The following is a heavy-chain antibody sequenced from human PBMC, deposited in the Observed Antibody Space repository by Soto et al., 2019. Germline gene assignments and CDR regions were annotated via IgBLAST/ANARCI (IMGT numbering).Heavy chain of an antibody. CDR1: GYIFSGYA. CDR2: INAGIGNT. D-gene: IGHD1-20*01. Sequence: QVQLVQSGAEVKKPGASVKVSCRASGYIFSGYAIHWVRQAPGQRPEWMGWINAGIGNTKYSQKFQGRVTITRDTSASTAYMELSSLRSEDTAVYYCAREKRGIQGEINWFVPWGQGTLVTVSS. J-gene: IGHJ5*02. V-gene: IGHV1-3*01. CDR3: AREKRGIQGEINWFVP.